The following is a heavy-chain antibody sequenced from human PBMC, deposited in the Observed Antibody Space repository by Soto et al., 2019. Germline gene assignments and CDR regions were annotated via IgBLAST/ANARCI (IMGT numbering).Heavy chain of an antibody. CDR2: INHSGST. J-gene: IGHJ3*02. Sequence: QVQLQQWGAGLLKPSETLSLTCAVYGGSFSGYYWSWIRQPPGKGLEWIGEINHSGSTNYNPSLKSRVTISVDTSKNQFSLKLSSVTAADTAVYYCARGGPPTYDILTGYHPRGAFDIWGQGTMVTVSS. CDR1: GGSFSGYY. V-gene: IGHV4-34*01. CDR3: ARGGPPTYDILTGYHPRGAFDI. D-gene: IGHD3-9*01.